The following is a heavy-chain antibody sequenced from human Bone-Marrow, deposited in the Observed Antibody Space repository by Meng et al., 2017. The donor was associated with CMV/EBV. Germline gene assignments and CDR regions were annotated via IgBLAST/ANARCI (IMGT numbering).Heavy chain of an antibody. J-gene: IGHJ4*03. CDR3: ARDIGSTSSFFDY. V-gene: IGHV3-53*05. D-gene: IGHD2-2*01. CDR2: IYSGGST. Sequence: GGSLRLSCAASGFTVSSNYMSWVRQAPGKGLEWVSVIYSGGSTYYADSVKGRFTISRDNSKNTLYLQMNSLRAEDTAVYYCARDIGSTSSFFDYWGQGTTVTVPS. CDR1: GFTVSSNY.